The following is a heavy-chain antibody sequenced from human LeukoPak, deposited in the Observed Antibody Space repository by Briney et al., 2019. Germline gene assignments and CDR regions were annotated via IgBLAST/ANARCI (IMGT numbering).Heavy chain of an antibody. Sequence: SETLSLTCTVSGGSISSSRYYWGWIRQPPGKGLEWIGSIDYSESTYHNPSLKSRVTISVDASKNQFSLKLSSVTAADTAVYYCARVQSRLSWFDPWGQGTLVTVSS. CDR3: ARVQSRLSWFDP. J-gene: IGHJ5*02. CDR1: GGSISSSRYY. V-gene: IGHV4-39*07. CDR2: IDYSEST.